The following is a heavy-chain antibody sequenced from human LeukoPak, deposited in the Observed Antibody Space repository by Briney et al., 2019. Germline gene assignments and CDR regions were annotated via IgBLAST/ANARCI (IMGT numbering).Heavy chain of an antibody. CDR3: ARRGGSGRAFDY. CDR2: IYYTGST. CDR1: GASISGGKYS. J-gene: IGHJ4*02. Sequence: SETLSLTCSVSGASISGGKYSWAWFPHPPGKGLEGIGSIYYTGSTYDNPSLKSRVTISVDTSKNQFSLKLSSVTAADTAVYYCARRGGSGRAFDYWGQGTLVTVSS. D-gene: IGHD1-26*01. V-gene: IGHV4-39*01.